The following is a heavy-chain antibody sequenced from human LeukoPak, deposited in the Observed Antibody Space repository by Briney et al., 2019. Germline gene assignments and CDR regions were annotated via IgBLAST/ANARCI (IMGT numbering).Heavy chain of an antibody. CDR1: GFTFSSYV. J-gene: IGHJ4*02. CDR2: ISGSSGST. Sequence: PGGSLRLSCAASGFTFSSYVMSWVRQAPGRGLEWVSAISGSSGSTYYADSVEGRFTISRDNSKNTLFLQMNSLGVEDTAVYYCATDCSSTTCLNLDYWGQGTLVTVSS. V-gene: IGHV3-23*01. D-gene: IGHD2-2*01. CDR3: ATDCSSTTCLNLDY.